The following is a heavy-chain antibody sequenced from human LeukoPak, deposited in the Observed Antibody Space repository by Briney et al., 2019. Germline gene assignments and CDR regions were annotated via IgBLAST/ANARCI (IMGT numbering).Heavy chain of an antibody. J-gene: IGHJ6*02. CDR2: INPNTGVT. Sequence: ASVKVSCKASGYRFTGYYIHWVRQAPGQGLEWIVWINPNTGVTKYSRKFQGRVTMTSDTSITTAYMELSRLTSDDTAVYYCARDLDRQLPPYGVDVWGQGTTVTVS. CDR1: GYRFTGYY. CDR3: ARDLDRQLPPYGVDV. D-gene: IGHD2-2*01. V-gene: IGHV1-2*02.